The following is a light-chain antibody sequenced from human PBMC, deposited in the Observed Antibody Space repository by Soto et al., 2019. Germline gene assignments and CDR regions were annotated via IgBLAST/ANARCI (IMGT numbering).Light chain of an antibody. J-gene: IGKJ2*01. CDR1: QRLLHSNGNIF. V-gene: IGKV2-28*01. Sequence: VMTQSPPSLTVTPGEPASISCRSSQRLLHSNGNIFLDWYLQKPGQSPQLLIYLGSNRASGVPDRVSGSVAGTDFTLKISRVEAEDVGVYYCMQALQTPYTFGQGTKLEIK. CDR2: LGS. CDR3: MQALQTPYT.